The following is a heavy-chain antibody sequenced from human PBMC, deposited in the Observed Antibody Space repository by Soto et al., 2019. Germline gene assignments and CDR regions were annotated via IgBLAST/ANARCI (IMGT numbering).Heavy chain of an antibody. Sequence: QVQLVHSGVEVKKPGSSVKVSCEASGRTFSSYTISWVRQAPGQGLEWMGRIIPILGIANYTQKFQGRVTITADKSTSTVYMEVSSLRSEDTAIYYCARGLGVPLVAGTDDAFDIWGRGTMVTVSS. CDR2: IIPILGIA. CDR1: GRTFSSYT. J-gene: IGHJ3*02. CDR3: ARGLGVPLVAGTDDAFDI. V-gene: IGHV1-69*02. D-gene: IGHD6-19*01.